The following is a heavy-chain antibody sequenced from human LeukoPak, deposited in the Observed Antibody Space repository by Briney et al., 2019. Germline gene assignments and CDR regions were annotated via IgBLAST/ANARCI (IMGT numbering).Heavy chain of an antibody. V-gene: IGHV3-30-3*01. J-gene: IGHJ6*02. CDR3: ARVIAARRDVGGFYYYGMDV. CDR1: GFTFSSYA. Sequence: PGGTLRLSCAASGFTFSSYAMHWVRQAPGKGLEWVADISYDGSNKYYADSVKGRFTISRDNSKTTLYLQMNSLRAEDTAVYYCARVIAARRDVGGFYYYGMDVWGQGTTVTVSS. D-gene: IGHD6-6*01. CDR2: ISYDGSNK.